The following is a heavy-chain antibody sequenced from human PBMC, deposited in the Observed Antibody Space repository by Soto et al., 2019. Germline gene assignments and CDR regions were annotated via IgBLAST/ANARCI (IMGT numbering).Heavy chain of an antibody. J-gene: IGHJ6*02. V-gene: IGHV3-11*06. CDR3: ARSTTLEGYYYGMDV. Sequence: QVQLVESGGGLVKPGGSLSLSCAASGFTFSDYYMSWIRQAPGKGLEWVSYISSSSSYTNYADSVKGRFTISRDNAKNSLYLQMNSLRAEDTAVYYCARSTTLEGYYYGMDVWGQGTTVTVSS. CDR1: GFTFSDYY. D-gene: IGHD1-26*01. CDR2: ISSSSSYT.